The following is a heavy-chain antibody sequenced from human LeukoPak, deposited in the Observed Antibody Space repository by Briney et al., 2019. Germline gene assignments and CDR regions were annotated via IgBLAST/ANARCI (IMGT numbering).Heavy chain of an antibody. CDR3: ARESLHSGSYPTFDY. CDR1: GGSISSSSYY. CDR2: IYYSGST. V-gene: IGHV4-39*07. Sequence: PSETLSLTCTVSGGSISSSSYYWGWIRQPPGKGLEWIGSIYYSGSTYYNPSLKSRVTISVDTSKNQFSLKLSSVTAADTAVYYCARESLHSGSYPTFDYWGQGTLVTVSS. D-gene: IGHD1-26*01. J-gene: IGHJ4*02.